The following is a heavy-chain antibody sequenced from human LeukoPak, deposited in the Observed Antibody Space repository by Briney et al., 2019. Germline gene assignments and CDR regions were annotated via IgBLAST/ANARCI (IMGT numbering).Heavy chain of an antibody. Sequence: SETLSLTCTVSGGSISSGGYYWSWIRQPPGKGLEWIGYIYHSGSTYYNPSLKSRVTISVDRSKNQFSLKLSSVTAADTAVYYCAREAGGTVYFDLWGRGTLVTVSS. V-gene: IGHV4-30-2*01. CDR3: AREAGGTVYFDL. CDR2: IYHSGST. CDR1: GGSISSGGYY. J-gene: IGHJ2*01. D-gene: IGHD1-1*01.